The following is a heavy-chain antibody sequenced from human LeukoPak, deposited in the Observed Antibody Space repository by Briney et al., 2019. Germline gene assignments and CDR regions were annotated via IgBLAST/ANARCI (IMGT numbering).Heavy chain of an antibody. CDR1: GFTFSSYG. CDR3: ARDHWQLAGNDAFDI. V-gene: IGHV3-33*01. D-gene: IGHD6-6*01. Sequence: PGRSLRLSCAASGFTFSSYGMHWVRQAPGKGLEWVAVIWYDGSNKYYADSVKGRFTISRDNSKSTLYLQMNSLRAEDTAVYYCARDHWQLAGNDAFDIWGQGTMVTVSS. CDR2: IWYDGSNK. J-gene: IGHJ3*02.